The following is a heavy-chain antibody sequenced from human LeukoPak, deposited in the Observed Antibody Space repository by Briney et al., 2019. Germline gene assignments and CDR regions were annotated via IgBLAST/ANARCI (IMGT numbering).Heavy chain of an antibody. Sequence: PGGSLRLSCAASGFTFSSYAMSWVRQAPGKGLEWVSAIGGSGGITFYADSVKGRFTISRDNSKNTLYLQMNSLRAEDTAVYYCAKRLPAARNSHYWGQGTLVTLSS. D-gene: IGHD6-6*01. V-gene: IGHV3-23*01. CDR1: GFTFSSYA. CDR3: AKRLPAARNSHY. CDR2: IGGSGGIT. J-gene: IGHJ4*02.